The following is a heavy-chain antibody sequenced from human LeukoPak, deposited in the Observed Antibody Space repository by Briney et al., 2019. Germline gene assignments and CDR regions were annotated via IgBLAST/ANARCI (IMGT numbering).Heavy chain of an antibody. CDR2: INPRGGST. V-gene: IGHV1-46*03. Sequence: ASVKVSCKASGYTFTSYYMHCVREAPGQGLECMGIINPRGGSTSYAQKFQGRVTMTRDTSTSTVYMELSSLRSEDTAVYYCARGRFLEWYLGYWGQGTLVTVSS. J-gene: IGHJ4*02. D-gene: IGHD3-3*01. CDR1: GYTFTSYY. CDR3: ARGRFLEWYLGY.